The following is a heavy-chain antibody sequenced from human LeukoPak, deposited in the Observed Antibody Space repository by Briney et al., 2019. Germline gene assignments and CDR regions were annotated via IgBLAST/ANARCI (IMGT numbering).Heavy chain of an antibody. J-gene: IGHJ4*02. Sequence: TSETPSLTCSVYGGSFSDYSWSWVRQPPGKGLEWVGEINHSGGTNYNPSLKSRVTISIDTSKNQFFLKLTSVTAADTAVYYCARGVPGYWGQGTLVTVSS. CDR2: INHSGGT. D-gene: IGHD2-2*01. CDR1: GGSFSDYS. CDR3: ARGVPGY. V-gene: IGHV4-34*01.